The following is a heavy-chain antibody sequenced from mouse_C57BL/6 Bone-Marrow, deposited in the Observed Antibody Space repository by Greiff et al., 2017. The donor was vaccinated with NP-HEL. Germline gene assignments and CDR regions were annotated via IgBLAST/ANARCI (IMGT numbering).Heavy chain of an antibody. CDR3: ARCRYRY. CDR1: GYTFTSYD. CDR2: IYPRDGST. Sequence: QVQLQQSGPELVKPGASVKLSCKASGYTFTSYDINWVKQRPGQGLEWIGWIYPRDGSTKYNEKFKGKATLTVDTSSHTAYLQLNSLTSEDSAVYCCARCRYRYWGKGTTLTVSS. J-gene: IGHJ2*01. V-gene: IGHV1-85*01. D-gene: IGHD1-1*01.